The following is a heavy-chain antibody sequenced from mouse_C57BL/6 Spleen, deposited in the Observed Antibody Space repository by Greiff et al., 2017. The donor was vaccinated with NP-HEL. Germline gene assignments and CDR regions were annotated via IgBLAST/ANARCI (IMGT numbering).Heavy chain of an antibody. CDR3: ARDYGSSRFAY. V-gene: IGHV1-76*01. CDR2: IYPGSGNT. D-gene: IGHD1-1*01. CDR1: GYTFTDYY. Sequence: VMLVESGAELVRPGASVKLSCKASGYTFTDYYINWVKQRPGQGLEWIARIYPGSGNTYYNEKFKGKATLTAEKSSSTAYMQLSSLTSEDSAVYFCARDYGSSRFAYWGQGTLVTVSA. J-gene: IGHJ3*01.